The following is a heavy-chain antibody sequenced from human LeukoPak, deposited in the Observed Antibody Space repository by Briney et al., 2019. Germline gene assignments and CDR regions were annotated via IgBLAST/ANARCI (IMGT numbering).Heavy chain of an antibody. CDR1: GYTFTGYY. V-gene: IGHV1-2*02. Sequence: ASVKVSCKASGYTFTGYYMHLVRQAPGQGLEWMGWINPNSGGTNYAQKFQGRVTMTRDTSISTAYMELSRLRSDDTAVYYCASALLRQYNWFDPWGQGTLVTVSS. J-gene: IGHJ5*02. CDR3: ASALLRQYNWFDP. D-gene: IGHD1-26*01. CDR2: INPNSGGT.